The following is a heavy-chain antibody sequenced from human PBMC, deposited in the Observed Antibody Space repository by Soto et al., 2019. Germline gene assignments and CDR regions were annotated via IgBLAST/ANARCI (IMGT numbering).Heavy chain of an antibody. J-gene: IGHJ6*02. Sequence: QVQLVQSGAEVKKPGASVKVSCKASGYTFTSYGITWVRQAPGQGLEWMGWISTSNGNTNYAQKFQGRGTMTTDTSTSTAYMELRSLRPDDTAKYYCARGTRLGGDYYGMDVWGQGTTVTVSS. CDR3: ARGTRLGGDYYGMDV. D-gene: IGHD2-15*01. CDR2: ISTSNGNT. CDR1: GYTFTSYG. V-gene: IGHV1-18*04.